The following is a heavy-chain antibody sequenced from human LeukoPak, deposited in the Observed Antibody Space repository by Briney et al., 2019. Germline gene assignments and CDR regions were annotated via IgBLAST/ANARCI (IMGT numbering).Heavy chain of an antibody. CDR1: GFTFSSYS. V-gene: IGHV3-23*01. CDR2: ISNDGGGT. D-gene: IGHD3-22*01. CDR3: AKGSSGYFADL. Sequence: PGRSLRLSCAASGFTFSSYSMNWVRQAPGKGLEWVSAISNDGGGTQYAEFVKGRFTISRDNSKNTLFLQMNSLRAEDTALYYCAKGSSGYFADLWGQGTLVTVSS. J-gene: IGHJ5*02.